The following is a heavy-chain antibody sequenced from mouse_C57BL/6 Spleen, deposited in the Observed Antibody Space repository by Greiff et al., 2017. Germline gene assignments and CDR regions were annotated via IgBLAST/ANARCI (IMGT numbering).Heavy chain of an antibody. Sequence: RVESGGGLVKPGGSLKLSCAASGFTFSSYAMSWVRQTPEKRLEWVATISDGGSYTYYPDNVKGRFTISRDNAKNNLYLQMSHLKSEDTAMYYCAVYYRNYEGFAYWGQGTLVTVSA. J-gene: IGHJ3*01. D-gene: IGHD2-1*01. CDR3: AVYYRNYEGFAY. V-gene: IGHV5-4*01. CDR1: GFTFSSYA. CDR2: ISDGGSYT.